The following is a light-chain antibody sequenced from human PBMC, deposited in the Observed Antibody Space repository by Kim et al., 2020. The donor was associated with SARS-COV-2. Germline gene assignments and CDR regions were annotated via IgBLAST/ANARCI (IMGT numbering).Light chain of an antibody. CDR1: QSVSSSN. Sequence: EIVLTQSPGTLSLSPGERATLSCRASQSVSSSNLGWYQQKPGQAPRLLIYGASSRATGIPDRFRGSGSGTDFTLTISRLEPEDFAVYYCQQYGRPAPTFGEGTRLDIK. J-gene: IGKJ4*02. CDR3: QQYGRPAPT. V-gene: IGKV3-20*01. CDR2: GAS.